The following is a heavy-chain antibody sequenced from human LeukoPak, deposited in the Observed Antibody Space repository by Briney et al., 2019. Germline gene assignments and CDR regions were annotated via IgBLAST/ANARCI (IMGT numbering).Heavy chain of an antibody. J-gene: IGHJ3*02. CDR2: VYHSGST. V-gene: IGHV4-59*01. CDR3: ARVGDYGRAFDI. CDR1: GGSINNYY. D-gene: IGHD4-17*01. Sequence: SETLSLTCTVSGGSINNYYWTWIRQPPGKGLEWIGYVYHSGSTNYKPSLKSRLTMSIDTSSNQFSLKLSSVTAADTAVYYCARVGDYGRAFDIWGQGTMVTVSS.